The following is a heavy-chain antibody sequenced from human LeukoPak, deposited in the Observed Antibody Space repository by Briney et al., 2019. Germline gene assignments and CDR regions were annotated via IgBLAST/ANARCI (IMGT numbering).Heavy chain of an antibody. CDR2: INHSGST. J-gene: IGHJ3*02. D-gene: IGHD4-23*01. CDR3: ASETTVVTADAFDI. CDR1: GGSFSGYY. Sequence: PSETLSLTCAVYGGSFSGYYWSWIRQPPGKGLGWIGEINHSGSTNYNPSLKSRVTISVDTSKNQFSLKLSSVTAADTAVYYCASETTVVTADAFDIWGQGTMVTVSS. V-gene: IGHV4-34*01.